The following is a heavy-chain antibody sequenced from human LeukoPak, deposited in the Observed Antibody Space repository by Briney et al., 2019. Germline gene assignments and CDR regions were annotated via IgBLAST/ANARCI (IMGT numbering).Heavy chain of an antibody. Sequence: ASVKVSCKASGYTFTSYGISWVRQAPGQGLEWMGWISAYNGNTNYAQKLQGRVTMTTDTSTSTAYMELRSLRSDDTAVYYCARQGPNYYDSSGYHSSWGQGTLVTVSS. D-gene: IGHD3-22*01. CDR2: ISAYNGNT. J-gene: IGHJ4*02. CDR3: ARQGPNYYDSSGYHSS. CDR1: GYTFTSYG. V-gene: IGHV1-18*01.